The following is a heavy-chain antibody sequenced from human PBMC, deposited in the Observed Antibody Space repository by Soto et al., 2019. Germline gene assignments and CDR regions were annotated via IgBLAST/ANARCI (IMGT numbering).Heavy chain of an antibody. CDR3: ARDGWVTATCAGGGNWFDP. CDR1: GYTFTTYY. J-gene: IGHJ5*02. CDR2: INPSGGRT. Sequence: QVQLVQSGAEVKKPGASVKISCKASGYTFTTYYMHWVRQAPGQGLEWRGIINPSGGRTTNAQNFQGRVTISSDTSTSTVYMELSSLRSEDTAIYYCARDGWVTATCAGGGNWFDPWGQGTPVTVSS. D-gene: IGHD2-21*02. V-gene: IGHV1-46*01.